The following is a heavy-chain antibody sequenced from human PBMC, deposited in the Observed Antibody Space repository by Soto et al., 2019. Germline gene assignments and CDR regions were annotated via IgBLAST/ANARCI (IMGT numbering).Heavy chain of an antibody. CDR2: INPNSGGT. J-gene: IGHJ6*02. Sequence: ASVKVSCKASGYTFTGYYMHWVRQAPGQGLEWMGWINPNSGGTNYAQKFQGWVTMTRDTSISTAYMELSRLRSDDTAVYYCARSYYYDSSGYHYYYYGMDVWGQGTTVTVS. V-gene: IGHV1-2*04. D-gene: IGHD3-22*01. CDR3: ARSYYYDSSGYHYYYYGMDV. CDR1: GYTFTGYY.